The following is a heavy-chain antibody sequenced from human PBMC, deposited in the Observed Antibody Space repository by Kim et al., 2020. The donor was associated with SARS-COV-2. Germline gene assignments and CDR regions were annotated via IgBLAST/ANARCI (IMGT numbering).Heavy chain of an antibody. Sequence: GGSLRLSCVASGFTFRDYEMNWVRQAPGKGLEWISYIRSNGNTILYADSVKGRFTISRDNAKNSLYLQMNSLRAEDKAVYYCVKDSRNYSEAFDIWGQGTLVSVSS. D-gene: IGHD4-4*01. J-gene: IGHJ3*02. CDR2: IRSNGNTI. CDR3: VKDSRNYSEAFDI. CDR1: GFTFRDYE. V-gene: IGHV3-48*03.